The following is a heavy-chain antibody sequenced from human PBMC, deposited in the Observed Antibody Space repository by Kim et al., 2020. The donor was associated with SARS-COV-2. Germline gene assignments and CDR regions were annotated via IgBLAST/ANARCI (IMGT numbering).Heavy chain of an antibody. Sequence: SGSTTYNPSLKRRLTISVDTSKNQFSLKLSSVAAADTAVYYCARSSWEYWGQGTLVTVSS. D-gene: IGHD6-13*01. J-gene: IGHJ4*02. CDR3: ARSSWEY. CDR2: SGST. V-gene: IGHV4-34*01.